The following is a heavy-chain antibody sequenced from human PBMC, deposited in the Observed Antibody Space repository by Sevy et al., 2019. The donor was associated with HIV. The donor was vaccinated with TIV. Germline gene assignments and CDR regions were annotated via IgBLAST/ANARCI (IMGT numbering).Heavy chain of an antibody. CDR2: ISAGGGSI. J-gene: IGHJ4*02. Sequence: GGSLRLSCEASGFHFSAYAMAWVRQAPGKGLEWVSAISAGGGSIYYAGSVKGRFTISRDNSEKTLYLQMNSLGAADTAIYYGARRPHCDILTFDLWGQGTLVTVSS. CDR3: ARRPHCDILTFDL. D-gene: IGHD3-9*01. V-gene: IGHV3-23*01. CDR1: GFHFSAYA.